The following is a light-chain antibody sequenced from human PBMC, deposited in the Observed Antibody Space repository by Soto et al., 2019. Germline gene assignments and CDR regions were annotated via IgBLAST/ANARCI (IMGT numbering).Light chain of an antibody. CDR1: QGIGNS. CDR3: QKYTTVPAT. CDR2: SAS. J-gene: IGKJ5*01. V-gene: IGKV1-27*01. Sequence: DIPMTQSPPSLSASVGDRVTITCRASQGIGNSLAWYQQKPGTVPKLLIYSASTLQSGVPSRFSGSGSGTDFTLTISSLQPEDVAAYYCQKYTTVPATFGQGTRPEIK.